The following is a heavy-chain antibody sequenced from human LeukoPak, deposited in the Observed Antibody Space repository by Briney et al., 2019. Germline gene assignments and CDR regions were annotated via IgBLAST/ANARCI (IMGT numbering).Heavy chain of an antibody. CDR1: GYTFTDYY. V-gene: IGHV1-2*06. Sequence: ASVKVSCKASGYTFTDYYIHWVRQAPGQGLEWMGRINPNSGGSNYAQKFQGRVTMTRDTSISTAYMGLRRLTSDDTAVYFCARVRFGELAFDYWGQGTLVTVSS. J-gene: IGHJ4*02. D-gene: IGHD3-10*01. CDR3: ARVRFGELAFDY. CDR2: INPNSGGS.